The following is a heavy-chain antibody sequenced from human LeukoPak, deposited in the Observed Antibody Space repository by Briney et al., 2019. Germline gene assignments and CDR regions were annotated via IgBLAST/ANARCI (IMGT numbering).Heavy chain of an antibody. CDR2: ISGSGGST. Sequence: GGSLRLSCAASGFXFSSYAMSWVRQAPGKGLEWVSAISGSGGSTYYADSVKGRFTISRDNSKNTLYLQMNSLRAEDTAVYYCAKAKPTARHYYGSGSYYSYGAFDIWGQGTMVTVSS. V-gene: IGHV3-23*01. J-gene: IGHJ3*02. D-gene: IGHD3-10*01. CDR3: AKAKPTARHYYGSGSYYSYGAFDI. CDR1: GFXFSSYA.